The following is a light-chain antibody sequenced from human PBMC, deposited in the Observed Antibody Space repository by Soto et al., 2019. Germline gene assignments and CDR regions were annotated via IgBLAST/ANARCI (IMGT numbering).Light chain of an antibody. CDR1: QGVSRK. Sequence: DIVMTQSPATLSVAPGERVTFSCRASQGVSRKLAWYQQKPGKAPKLLIFAASSLQSGVPSRFSGSRSGPDCTLTISSLQPEDVATYYCQQSYSSPPTLGQGTKVDIK. V-gene: IGKV1-39*01. J-gene: IGKJ1*01. CDR3: QQSYSSPPT. CDR2: AAS.